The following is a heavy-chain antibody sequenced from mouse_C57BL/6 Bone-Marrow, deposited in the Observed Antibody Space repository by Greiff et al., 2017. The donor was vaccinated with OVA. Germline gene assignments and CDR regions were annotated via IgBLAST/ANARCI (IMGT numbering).Heavy chain of an antibody. CDR2: INPRSGNT. J-gene: IGHJ3*01. CDR3: ARAGNYGWFAY. Sequence: VQLQESGAELARPGASVKLSCKASGYTFTSYGISWVKQRTGKGLEWIGEINPRSGNTYYNEKFKGKATLTADKSSSTAYMELRSLTSEDSAVYYCARAGNYGWFAYWGQGTLVTVSA. V-gene: IGHV1-81*01. CDR1: GYTFTSYG. D-gene: IGHD2-1*01.